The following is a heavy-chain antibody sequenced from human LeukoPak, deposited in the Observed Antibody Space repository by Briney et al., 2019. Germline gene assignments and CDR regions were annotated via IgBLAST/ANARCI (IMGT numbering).Heavy chain of an antibody. CDR2: INPNSGGT. CDR1: GYTFTGYY. V-gene: IGHV1-2*06. D-gene: IGHD6-19*01. Sequence: VASVKVSCKASGYTFTGYYMHWVRQAPGQGLEWMGRINPNSGGTNYAQKFQGRVTMTRDTSISTAYMELSRLRSDDTAVYYCARGGSSGWYEGSDYWGQGTLVTVSS. J-gene: IGHJ4*02. CDR3: ARGGSSGWYEGSDY.